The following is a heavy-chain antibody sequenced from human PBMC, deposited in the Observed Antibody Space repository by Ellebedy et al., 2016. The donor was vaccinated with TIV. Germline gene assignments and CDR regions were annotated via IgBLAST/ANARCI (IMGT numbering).Heavy chain of an antibody. D-gene: IGHD1-1*01. CDR3: AREDGDIERLPAWGNWFNA. V-gene: IGHV4-4*07. CDR1: GGSFSSYY. CDR2: IFMSGSM. Sequence: SETLSLXXTVSGGSFSSYYWSWIRQSAGKGLEWIGRIFMSGSMTYNPSFKSRISMSVDASKTQVSLNLSSVTAADTAVYYCAREDGDIERLPAWGNWFNAWGRGTLVTVSS. J-gene: IGHJ5*02.